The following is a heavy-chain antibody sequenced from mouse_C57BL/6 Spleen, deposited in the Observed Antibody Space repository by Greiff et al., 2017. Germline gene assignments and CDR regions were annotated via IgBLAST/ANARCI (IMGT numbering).Heavy chain of an antibody. CDR2: IRNKANGYTT. CDR1: GFTFTDYY. D-gene: IGHD1-1*01. Sequence: EVQLVESGGGLVQPGGSLSLCCAASGFTFTDYYMSWVRQPPGKALEWLGFIRNKANGYTTEYSASVKGRFTISRDNSQSILYLQMNALRAEDSATYYCASYSLRDYYAMDYWAQGTSVTVSS. J-gene: IGHJ4*01. V-gene: IGHV7-3*01. CDR3: ASYSLRDYYAMDY.